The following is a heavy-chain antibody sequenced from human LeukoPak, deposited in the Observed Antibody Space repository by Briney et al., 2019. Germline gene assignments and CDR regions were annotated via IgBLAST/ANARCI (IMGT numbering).Heavy chain of an antibody. D-gene: IGHD2-8*01. CDR1: GYTFTSYY. CDR3: AKDAAGNGRYFDY. CDR2: INPSGGST. V-gene: IGHV1-46*01. J-gene: IGHJ4*02. Sequence: GASVKVSCKASGYTFTSYYMHWVRQAPGQGLEWMGIINPSGGSTSYAQKFQGRVTMTRDTSTSTVYMELSSLRAEDTAVYYCAKDAAGNGRYFDYWGQGTLVTVSS.